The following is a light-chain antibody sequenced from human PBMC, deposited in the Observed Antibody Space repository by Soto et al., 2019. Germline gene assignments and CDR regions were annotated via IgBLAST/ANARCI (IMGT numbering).Light chain of an antibody. CDR2: DAS. CDR3: QQRRDWPII. CDR1: QSVNTY. Sequence: EIELTQSPATLSSSPGERATLSCRASQSVNTYLAWYQQKPGQAPKLLIYDASYMATGIPAWFSGSGSGTAYTLTISSRVPEEDVTSYCQQRRDWPIIFGPGTKVDVK. J-gene: IGKJ3*01. V-gene: IGKV3-11*01.